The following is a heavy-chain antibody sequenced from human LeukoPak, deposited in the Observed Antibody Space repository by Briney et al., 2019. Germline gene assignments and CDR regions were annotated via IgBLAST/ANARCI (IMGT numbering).Heavy chain of an antibody. J-gene: IGHJ2*01. CDR2: IYYSGST. D-gene: IGHD3-3*02. V-gene: IGHV4-39*07. CDR1: GGSISSSYYY. CDR3: ARDSARLLASWYFDL. Sequence: SETLSLTCTVSGGSISSSYYYWGWIRQPPGKGLEWIGSIYYSGSTYYNPSLKSRVTISVDTSKNQFSLKLSSVTAADTAVYYCARDSARLLASWYFDLWGRGTLVTVSS.